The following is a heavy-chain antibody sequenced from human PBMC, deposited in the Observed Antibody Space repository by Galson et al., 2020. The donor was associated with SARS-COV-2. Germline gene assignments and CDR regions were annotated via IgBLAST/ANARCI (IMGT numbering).Heavy chain of an antibody. CDR3: ASHFRELPI. CDR1: GFTFSSYT. D-gene: IGHD3-10*01. Sequence: GESLKISCAASGFTFSSYTMNWVRQAPGKGLEWVSSIRSSSSYIFYADSVKGRFTISRDNAKNSLYLQMDSLRAEDTAVYYCASHFRELPIWGQGTMVTVAS. J-gene: IGHJ3*02. CDR2: IRSSSSYI. V-gene: IGHV3-21*06.